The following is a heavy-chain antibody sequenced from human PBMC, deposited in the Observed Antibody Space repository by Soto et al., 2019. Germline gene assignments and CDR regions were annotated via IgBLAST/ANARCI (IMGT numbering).Heavy chain of an antibody. Sequence: QVQLVESGGGVVQPGRSLRLSCAASGFTFSSYAMHWVRQAPGKGLEWVAVISYHGSNKYYADSVKGRFTISRDNSKNTLYLQMNSLRAEDTAVYYCARESYPGDKSVDYWGQGTLVTVSS. CDR2: ISYHGSNK. D-gene: IGHD3-10*01. V-gene: IGHV3-30-3*01. CDR1: GFTFSSYA. CDR3: ARESYPGDKSVDY. J-gene: IGHJ4*02.